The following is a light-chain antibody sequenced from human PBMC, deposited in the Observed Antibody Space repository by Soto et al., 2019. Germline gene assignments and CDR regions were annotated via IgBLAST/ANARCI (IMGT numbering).Light chain of an antibody. CDR2: GAS. Sequence: EIVLTQSPATLSLSPGERATLTCRASQSVSSSYLAWYQQKPGQAPRLLIYGASSRATGIPDRFSGSGSGTDYTLTISRLEPDDFAVYYCQQYGSSPTWTFGQGTKV. J-gene: IGKJ1*01. CDR1: QSVSSSY. V-gene: IGKV3-20*01. CDR3: QQYGSSPTWT.